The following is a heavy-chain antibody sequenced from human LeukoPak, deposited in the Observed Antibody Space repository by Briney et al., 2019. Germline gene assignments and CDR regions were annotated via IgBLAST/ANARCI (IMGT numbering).Heavy chain of an antibody. D-gene: IGHD6-6*01. V-gene: IGHV5-51*01. CDR3: ARHMMEARPPVFDI. J-gene: IGHJ3*02. CDR2: IYPGDSDT. CDR1: GYSFTNYW. Sequence: LGESLKISCKGSGYSFTNYWIGWVRQMPGKGLEWMGIIYPGDSDTRYSPSFQGQVTISADKSISTAYLQWSSLKASDTAINYFARHMMEARPPVFDIWGKGTMVTVSS.